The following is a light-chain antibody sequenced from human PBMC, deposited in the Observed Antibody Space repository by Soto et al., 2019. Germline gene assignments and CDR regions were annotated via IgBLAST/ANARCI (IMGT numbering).Light chain of an antibody. Sequence: EIVLTQSPGTLSLSPGERTTLSCRASQSVSSNFLGWYQQKPGQAPRLLIYGASRRATGIPDRFSGSGSGTDFILTISRLEPEDFAVYYCQHYDNSPPSVTFGPGTKVDIK. J-gene: IGKJ3*01. CDR3: QHYDNSPPSVT. CDR1: QSVSSNF. V-gene: IGKV3-20*01. CDR2: GAS.